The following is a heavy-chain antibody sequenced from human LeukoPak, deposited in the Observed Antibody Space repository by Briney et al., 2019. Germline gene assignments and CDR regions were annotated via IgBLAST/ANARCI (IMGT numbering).Heavy chain of an antibody. V-gene: IGHV1-18*01. CDR2: ISAYNGNT. CDR1: GYTFTSYV. CDR3: ARDLASSGWYSDLNFDY. Sequence: ASVKVSCKASGYTFTSYVISWVRQAPGQGLEWMGWISAYNGNTNYAQKLQGRVTMTTDTSTSTAYMELRSLRSDDTAVYYCARDLASSGWYSDLNFDYWGQGTLVTVSS. D-gene: IGHD6-19*01. J-gene: IGHJ4*02.